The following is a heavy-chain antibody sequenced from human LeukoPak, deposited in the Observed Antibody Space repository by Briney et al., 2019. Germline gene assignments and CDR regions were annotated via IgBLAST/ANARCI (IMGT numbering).Heavy chain of an antibody. CDR3: GRHFPETGRDEQPLEY. D-gene: IGHD3-10*01. Sequence: SETLSFTCTVSGGSISSSDSYWAWVRQPPGKGLEWIGSICFSRTTYYNPSPKSRVTMSIDTSKNHFSLKVASVTAADTAVYYCGRHFPETGRDEQPLEYWGQGSLFTVSS. J-gene: IGHJ4*02. CDR2: ICFSRTT. CDR1: GGSISSSDSY. V-gene: IGHV4-39*01.